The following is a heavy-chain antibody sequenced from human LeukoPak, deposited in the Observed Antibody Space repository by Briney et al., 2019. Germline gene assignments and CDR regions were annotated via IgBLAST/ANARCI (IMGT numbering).Heavy chain of an antibody. J-gene: IGHJ4*02. D-gene: IGHD5-18*01. CDR2: IYTSGST. CDR3: ARQGYSYGSSLDY. CDR1: GGSIGSGSYY. Sequence: PSQTLSLTCTVSGGSIGSGSYYWNWIRQPAGKGLEWIGRIYTSGSTNYNPSLKSRVTISVDTSKNQFSLKLSSVTAADTAVYYCARQGYSYGSSLDYWGQGTLVTVSS. V-gene: IGHV4-61*02.